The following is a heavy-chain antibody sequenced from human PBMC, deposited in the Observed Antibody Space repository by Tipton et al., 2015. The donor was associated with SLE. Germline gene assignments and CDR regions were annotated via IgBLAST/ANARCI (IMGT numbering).Heavy chain of an antibody. CDR3: ARGWRPGTGYYYYYYMDV. D-gene: IGHD3/OR15-3a*01. Sequence: LRLSCAVSGGSISSGGYSWSWIRQPPGKGLEWIGYIYHSGSTYYNPSLKSRVTISVDTSKNQFSLKLSSVTAADTAVYYCARGWRPGTGYYYYYYMDVWGKGTTVTVSS. V-gene: IGHV4-30-2*05. CDR1: GGSISSGGYS. CDR2: IYHSGST. J-gene: IGHJ6*03.